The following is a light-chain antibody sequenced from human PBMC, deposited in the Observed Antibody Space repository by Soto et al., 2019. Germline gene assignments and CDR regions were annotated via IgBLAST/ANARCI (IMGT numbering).Light chain of an antibody. V-gene: IGKV3-15*01. CDR3: QQYGSSGT. Sequence: EIVMTQSPATLPVSPGDRATLSCRASQSVSSNLAWYQQKPGQAPRFLIYGASTRATGIPARFSGSGSGSDFTLTISRLEPEDFAVYYCQQYGSSGTFGQGTKVDI. J-gene: IGKJ1*01. CDR1: QSVSSN. CDR2: GAS.